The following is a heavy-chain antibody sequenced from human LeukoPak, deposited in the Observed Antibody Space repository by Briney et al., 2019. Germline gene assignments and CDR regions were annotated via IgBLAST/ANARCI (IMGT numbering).Heavy chain of an antibody. CDR3: ARGRRDITIFGVVIIRENWFDP. D-gene: IGHD3-3*01. J-gene: IGHJ5*02. Sequence: SETLSLTCAVSGYSISSGYYWSWIRQPPGKGLEWIGEINHSGSTNYNPSLKSRVTISVDTSKNQFSLKLSSVTAADTAVYYCARGRRDITIFGVVIIRENWFDPWGQGTLVTVSS. CDR2: INHSGST. V-gene: IGHV4-34*01. CDR1: GYSISSGYY.